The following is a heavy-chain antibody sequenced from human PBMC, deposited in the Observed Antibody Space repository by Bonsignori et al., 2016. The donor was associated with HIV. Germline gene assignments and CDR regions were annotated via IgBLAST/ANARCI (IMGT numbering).Heavy chain of an antibody. J-gene: IGHJ4*02. V-gene: IGHV4-39*07. Sequence: SETLSLTCTVSGGSISSSSYYWGWIRQPPGKGLEWIGSIYYTGSTYYNPSLKSRITISVDRSKNQFSLKLSSVTAADTAVYYCARPGLSRYDSSGYSELDYWGQGTLVTVSS. CDR1: GGSISSSSYY. D-gene: IGHD3-22*01. CDR2: IYYTGST. CDR3: ARPGLSRYDSSGYSELDY.